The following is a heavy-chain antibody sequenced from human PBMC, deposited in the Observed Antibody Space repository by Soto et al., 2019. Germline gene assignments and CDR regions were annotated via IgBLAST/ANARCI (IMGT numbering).Heavy chain of an antibody. J-gene: IGHJ4*02. V-gene: IGHV4-39*01. D-gene: IGHD6-13*01. CDR3: ARLRTRVAAAGRFDS. CDR2: IFYSGST. Sequence: PSETLSLTCTVSRGSISSYSFYWGWVRQPPGKGLEWIGTIFYSGSTYYNPSLESRVTMSVDTSKSQFSLRLSSVTAADTAVYFCARLRTRVAAAGRFDSWSQGTLVTVAS. CDR1: RGSISSYSFY.